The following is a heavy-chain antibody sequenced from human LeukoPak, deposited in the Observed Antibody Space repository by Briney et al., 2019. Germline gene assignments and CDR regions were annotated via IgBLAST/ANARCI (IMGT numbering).Heavy chain of an antibody. CDR2: IYSGGST. J-gene: IGHJ3*02. Sequence: PGGSLRLSCAASGFTVSSNYISWVRQAPGKGLEWVLVIYSGGSTYYADSVKGRFTISRDTSKNTLYLQMNSLRAEDTAVYYCARVDYGGDVGAFDIWGQGTMVTVSS. CDR3: ARVDYGGDVGAFDI. V-gene: IGHV3-66*01. CDR1: GFTVSSNY. D-gene: IGHD4-17*01.